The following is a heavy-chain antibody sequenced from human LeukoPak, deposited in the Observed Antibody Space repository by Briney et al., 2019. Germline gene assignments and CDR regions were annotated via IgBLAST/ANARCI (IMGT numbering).Heavy chain of an antibody. CDR3: ARDPRCSSMSCYRSSFYGMDV. V-gene: IGHV3-48*03. Sequence: GGSLRLSCAASGFTFSSYEMNWVRQAPGKGLEWVSYISSSGSSIYYADSVKGRFTISRDNAKNSLYLQMNSLRAENTAVYYCARDPRCSSMSCYRSSFYGMDVWGQGTTVTVSS. J-gene: IGHJ6*02. D-gene: IGHD2-2*01. CDR2: ISSSGSSI. CDR1: GFTFSSYE.